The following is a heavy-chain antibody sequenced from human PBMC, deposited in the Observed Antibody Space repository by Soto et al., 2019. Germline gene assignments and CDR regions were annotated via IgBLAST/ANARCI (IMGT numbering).Heavy chain of an antibody. CDR3: ARGLGLYYFDY. V-gene: IGHV1-3*01. J-gene: IGHJ4*02. CDR1: GYTFTSYA. CDR2: INAGNGNT. Sequence: QVQLVQSGAEVKKPGASVKVSCKASGYTFTSYAMHWVRQAPGQRLEWMGWINAGNGNTKYLQKFQGRVTITRDTSASTAYMELSSLRSEDTAVDYCARGLGLYYFDYWGQGTLVTVSS. D-gene: IGHD1-26*01.